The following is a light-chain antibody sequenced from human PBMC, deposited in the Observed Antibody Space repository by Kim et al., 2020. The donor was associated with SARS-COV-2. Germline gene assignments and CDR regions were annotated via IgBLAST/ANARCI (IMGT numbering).Light chain of an antibody. V-gene: IGKV3-20*01. Sequence: SPGERATLSCRASQSVSSSHLAWYQDKPGQAPRLLIYDAANRATGIPDRFSGSGSGTDFTLTISRLEPEDFAVYYCQQYGGAPLTFGGGTKVDIK. CDR2: DAA. CDR1: QSVSSSH. CDR3: QQYGGAPLT. J-gene: IGKJ4*01.